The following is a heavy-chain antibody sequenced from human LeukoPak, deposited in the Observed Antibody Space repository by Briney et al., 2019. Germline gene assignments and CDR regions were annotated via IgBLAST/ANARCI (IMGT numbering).Heavy chain of an antibody. D-gene: IGHD5-18*01. CDR1: GGSFSGYY. CDR2: INHSGST. CDR3: ARGRTAMVNYYYYGMDV. V-gene: IGHV4-34*01. Sequence: SETLSLTCAVYGGSFSGYYWSWIRQPPEKGLEWIGEINHSGSTNYNPSLKSRVTISVDTSKNQFSLKLSSVTAADTAVYYCARGRTAMVNYYYYGMDVWGQGTTVTVSS. J-gene: IGHJ6*02.